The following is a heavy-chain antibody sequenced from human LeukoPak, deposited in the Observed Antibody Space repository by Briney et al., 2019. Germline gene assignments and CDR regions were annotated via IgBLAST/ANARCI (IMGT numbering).Heavy chain of an antibody. CDR3: ARVQLWLRVLDY. J-gene: IGHJ4*02. Sequence: GGSLRLSCAASGFTFSSYEMNWVRQAPGKGLEWVSYISSSGSTIYYADSVEGRFTISRGNAKNSLYLQMNSLRAEDTAVYYCARVQLWLRVLDYWGQGTLVTVSS. D-gene: IGHD5-18*01. V-gene: IGHV3-48*03. CDR2: ISSSGSTI. CDR1: GFTFSSYE.